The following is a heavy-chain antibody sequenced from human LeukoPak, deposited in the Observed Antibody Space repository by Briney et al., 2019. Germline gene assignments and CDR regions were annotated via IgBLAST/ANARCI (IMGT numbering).Heavy chain of an antibody. CDR1: GFTFSSYG. J-gene: IGHJ3*02. D-gene: IGHD2-2*01. CDR2: IRYDGSNK. V-gene: IGHV3-30*02. Sequence: GGSLRLSCAASGFTFSSYGMHCVRQAPGKGLEWVAFIRYDGSNKYYADSVKGRFTISRDNSKNTLYLQMNSLRAEDTAVYYCARAQVPAALFAFDIWGQGTMVTVSS. CDR3: ARAQVPAALFAFDI.